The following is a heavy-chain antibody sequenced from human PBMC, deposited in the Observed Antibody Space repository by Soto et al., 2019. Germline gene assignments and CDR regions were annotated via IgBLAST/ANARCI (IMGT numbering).Heavy chain of an antibody. J-gene: IGHJ6*02. CDR2: ISSASSAI. Sequence: GGSLRLSCAASGFTFSSYHMDWVRQAPGKGLEWVSYISSASSAIYYADSVKGRFTISRDNAKNSLFLQMNSLRAEDTAVYYCARDLMGYAMDVWGQGTTVTVSS. V-gene: IGHV3-48*03. CDR3: ARDLMGYAMDV. CDR1: GFTFSSYH. D-gene: IGHD2-8*01.